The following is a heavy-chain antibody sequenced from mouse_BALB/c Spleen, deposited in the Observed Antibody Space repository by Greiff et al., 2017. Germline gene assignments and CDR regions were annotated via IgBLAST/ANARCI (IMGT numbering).Heavy chain of an antibody. J-gene: IGHJ1*01. V-gene: IGHV6-6*02. CDR2: IRLKSDNYAT. D-gene: IGHD1-1*01. CDR3: VRLYWYFDV. Sequence: EVKVVESGGGLVQPGGSMKLSCVASGFTFSSYWMSWVRQSPEKGLEWVAEIRLKSDNYATHYAESVKGKFTISRDDSKSRLYLQMNSLRAEDTGIYYCVRLYWYFDVWGAGTTVTVSS. CDR1: GFTFSSYW.